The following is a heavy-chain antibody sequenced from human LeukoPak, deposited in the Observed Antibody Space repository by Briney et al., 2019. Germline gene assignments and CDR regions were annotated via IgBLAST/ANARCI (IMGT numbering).Heavy chain of an antibody. V-gene: IGHV1-2*02. CDR2: INPNSGGT. D-gene: IGHD4-11*01. CDR3: TTVQNFDY. J-gene: IGHJ4*02. Sequence: GASVKVSCKASGYTFTGYYMHWVRQAPGQGLEWMGWINPNSGGTNYAQKFQGRVTMTRDTSISTAYLQWSSLKASDTAMYYCTTVQNFDYWGQGTLVTVSS. CDR1: GYTFTGYY.